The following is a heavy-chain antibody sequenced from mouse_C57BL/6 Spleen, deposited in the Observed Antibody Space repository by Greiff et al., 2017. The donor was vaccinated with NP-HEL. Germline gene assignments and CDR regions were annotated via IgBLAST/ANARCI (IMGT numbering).Heavy chain of an antibody. Sequence: QVQLQQSGPELVKPGASVKISCKASGYAFSSSWMNWVKQRPGKGLEWIGRIYPGDGDTNYNGKFKGKATLTADKSSSTAYMQLSSLTSEDSAVYFCARERDGYFDVWGTGTTVTVSS. CDR1: GYAFSSSW. CDR3: ARERDGYFDV. CDR2: IYPGDGDT. D-gene: IGHD3-3*01. V-gene: IGHV1-82*01. J-gene: IGHJ1*03.